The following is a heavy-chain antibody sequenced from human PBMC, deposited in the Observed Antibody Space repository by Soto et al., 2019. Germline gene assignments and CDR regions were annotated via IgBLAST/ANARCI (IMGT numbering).Heavy chain of an antibody. CDR3: ARARGYSYGLYYFDY. CDR2: IIPILGIA. CDR1: GYTFTSYA. J-gene: IGHJ4*02. Sequence: GASVKVSCKASGYTFTSYAMHWVRQAPGQRLEWMGRIIPILGIANYAQKFQGRVTITADKSTSTAYMELSSLRSEDTAVYYCARARGYSYGLYYFDYWGQGTLVTGS. V-gene: IGHV1-69*04. D-gene: IGHD5-18*01.